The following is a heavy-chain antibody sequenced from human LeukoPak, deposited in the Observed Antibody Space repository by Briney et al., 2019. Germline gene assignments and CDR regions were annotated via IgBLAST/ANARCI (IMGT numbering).Heavy chain of an antibody. D-gene: IGHD2-2*01. CDR2: INSDGSST. Sequence: GGSLRLSCAASGFTFSSYWMHWVRQAPGKRLVWVSRINSDGSSTSYADSVKGRFTISRDNAKNTLYLQMNSLRAEDTAVYYCARPPVPAASNWFDPWGQGTLVTVSS. V-gene: IGHV3-74*01. J-gene: IGHJ5*01. CDR3: ARPPVPAASNWFDP. CDR1: GFTFSSYW.